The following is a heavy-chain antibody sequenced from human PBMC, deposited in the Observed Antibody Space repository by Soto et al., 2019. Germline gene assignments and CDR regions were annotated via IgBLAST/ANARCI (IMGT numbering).Heavy chain of an antibody. Sequence: PSETLSLTCAVYGGSFSGYYWSWIRQPPGKGLEWIGEINHSGSTNYNPSLKSRVTISVDTSKNQFSLKLSSVTAADTAVYYCAREVLLWFGDDPWDYYYYYGMDVWGQGTTVTVSS. CDR2: INHSGST. J-gene: IGHJ6*02. CDR3: AREVLLWFGDDPWDYYYYYGMDV. D-gene: IGHD3-10*01. V-gene: IGHV4-34*01. CDR1: GGSFSGYY.